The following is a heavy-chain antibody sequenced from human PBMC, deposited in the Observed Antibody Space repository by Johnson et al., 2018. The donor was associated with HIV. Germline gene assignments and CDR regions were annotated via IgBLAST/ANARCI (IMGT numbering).Heavy chain of an antibody. V-gene: IGHV3-38-3*01. CDR1: VFTVSSNE. Sequence: VQLVESRGVLVQPGGSLRLSCAASVFTVSSNEMSWVRQAPGKGLEWVSSISGGITYYADSVKGRFTISKDNSKNTLYLQMNSLRAEDTAVYYCAKVNRMEQWLAGGGAFDIWGQGTMVTVSS. CDR3: AKVNRMEQWLAGGGAFDI. D-gene: IGHD6-19*01. J-gene: IGHJ3*02. CDR2: ISGGIT.